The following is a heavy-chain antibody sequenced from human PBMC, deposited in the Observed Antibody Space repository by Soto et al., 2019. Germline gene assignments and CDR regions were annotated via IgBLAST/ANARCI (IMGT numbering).Heavy chain of an antibody. CDR1: GFTFSSYG. V-gene: IGHV3-33*01. D-gene: IGHD6-19*01. CDR2: IWYDGSNK. J-gene: IGHJ4*02. Sequence: GGSLRLSCAASGFTFSSYGMHWVRQAPGKGLEWVAVIWYDGSNKYYADSVKGRFTISRDNSKNTLYLQMNSLRAEDTAVYYCAREGRGDGYSSTFDYWGQGTLVTVSS. CDR3: AREGRGDGYSSTFDY.